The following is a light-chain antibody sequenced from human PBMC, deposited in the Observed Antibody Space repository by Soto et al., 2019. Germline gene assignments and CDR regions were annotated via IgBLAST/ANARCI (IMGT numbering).Light chain of an antibody. J-gene: IGKJ2*01. CDR1: QSVSSSY. CDR3: QQRSNWPYT. V-gene: IGKV3D-20*02. Sequence: EIVLTQSPGTLSLSPGERATLSCRASQSVSSSYLAWYQQKPGQAPRLLIYDASNRATGIPARFSGSGSGTDFTLTISSLEPEDFAVYYCQQRSNWPYTFGQGTKVDIK. CDR2: DAS.